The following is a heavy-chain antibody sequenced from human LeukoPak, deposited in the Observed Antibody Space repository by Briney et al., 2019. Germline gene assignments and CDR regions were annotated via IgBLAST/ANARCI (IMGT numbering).Heavy chain of an antibody. J-gene: IGHJ6*02. CDR3: GRYPPCHYGMEV. CDR1: GYSFTSYW. V-gene: IGHV5-51*01. CDR2: IYPGESDT. Sequence: GESLKISCKDSGYSFTSYWIGWVRQMPGKGLEWMGFIYPGESDTRYRPSFQGQVTISADKSISTAYLQWSSLKASDTAMYDGGRYPPCHYGMEVWGQGATVTVSS.